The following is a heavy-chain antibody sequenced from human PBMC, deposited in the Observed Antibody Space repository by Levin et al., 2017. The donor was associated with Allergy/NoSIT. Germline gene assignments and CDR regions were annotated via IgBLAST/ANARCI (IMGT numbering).Heavy chain of an antibody. Sequence: ETLSLTCAASGFTFSGAWMHWVRQGPGKGLEWVGRVKSKVDGETTDYAAPVKGRFFMSRDDSRDIFYLEMNSLKTEDTAVYYCSSDLPTRGVGELDYWGQGTHVTVSS. CDR3: SSDLPTRGVGELDY. CDR1: GFTFSGAW. CDR2: VKSKVDGETT. D-gene: IGHD1-26*01. J-gene: IGHJ4*02. V-gene: IGHV3-15*01.